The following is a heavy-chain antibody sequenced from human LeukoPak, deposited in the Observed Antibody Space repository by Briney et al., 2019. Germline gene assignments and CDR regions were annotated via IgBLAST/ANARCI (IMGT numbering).Heavy chain of an antibody. CDR3: ARAYYDFWSGYYNYYYYGMDV. V-gene: IGHV3-7*04. Sequence: GGSLRLSCAASGFTFSSYWMSWVRQAPGKGLEWVANIKQDGSEKYVDSVKGRFTISRDNAKNSLYLQMNSLRVEDTAVYYCARAYYDFWSGYYNYYYYGMDVWGQGTTVTVSS. CDR1: GFTFSSYW. D-gene: IGHD3-3*01. CDR2: IKQDGSEK. J-gene: IGHJ6*02.